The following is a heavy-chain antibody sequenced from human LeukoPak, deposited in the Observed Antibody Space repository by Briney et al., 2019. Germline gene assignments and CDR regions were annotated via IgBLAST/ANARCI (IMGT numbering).Heavy chain of an antibody. D-gene: IGHD2-21*02. V-gene: IGHV4-59*12. Sequence: SETLSLTCTVSGGSISSYYWSWIRQPPGKGLEWIGYIYYSGSTNYNPSLKSRVTISVDTSKNQFSLKLSSVTAADTAVYYCARDLASCAGDCYSDGFDYWGQGTLVTVSS. CDR3: ARDLASCAGDCYSDGFDY. CDR1: GGSISSYY. CDR2: IYYSGST. J-gene: IGHJ4*02.